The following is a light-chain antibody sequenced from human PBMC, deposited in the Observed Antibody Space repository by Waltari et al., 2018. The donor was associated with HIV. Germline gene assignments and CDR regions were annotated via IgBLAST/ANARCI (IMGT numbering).Light chain of an antibody. Sequence: IQMTQSPSSLSASPGDSVSFTCRASQSIASYLNWYQQKPGKAPKVLIYGASSLQSGVPSRFSGSGSGTHFTLNISSLQPEDFATYYCQQSYSSPKTFGQGTRLEIK. CDR3: QQSYSSPKT. CDR1: QSIASY. CDR2: GAS. V-gene: IGKV1-39*01. J-gene: IGKJ5*01.